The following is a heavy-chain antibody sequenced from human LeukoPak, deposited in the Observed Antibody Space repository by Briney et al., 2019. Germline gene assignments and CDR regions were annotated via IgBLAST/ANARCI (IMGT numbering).Heavy chain of an antibody. Sequence: PSETLSLTCAVYGGSFSGYYWSWIRQPPGKGLEWIGEINHSGSTNYNPSLKSRVTILVDTSKNQFSLKLSSVTAADTAVYYCARDNFSEAGMDVWGQGTTVTVSS. V-gene: IGHV4-34*01. D-gene: IGHD1-20*01. J-gene: IGHJ6*02. CDR1: GGSFSGYY. CDR2: INHSGST. CDR3: ARDNFSEAGMDV.